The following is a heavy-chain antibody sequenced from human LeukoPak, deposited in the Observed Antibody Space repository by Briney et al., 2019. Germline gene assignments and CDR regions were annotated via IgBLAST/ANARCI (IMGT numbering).Heavy chain of an antibody. D-gene: IGHD2-2*01. CDR3: ARDWPAARYYFDY. Sequence: PGGSLRLSCAAPGFTFTSYWMHWVRQVPGKGLVWVSRINSDGSFTNYADSVKGRFTISRDNAKSTLYLQMNSLRVEDTAVYFCARDWPAARYYFDYWGQGTLVSVSS. CDR2: INSDGSFT. V-gene: IGHV3-74*01. CDR1: GFTFTSYW. J-gene: IGHJ4*02.